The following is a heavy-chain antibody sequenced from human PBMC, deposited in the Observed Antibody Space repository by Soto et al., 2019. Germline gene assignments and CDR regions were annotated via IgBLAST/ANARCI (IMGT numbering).Heavy chain of an antibody. J-gene: IGHJ4*01. D-gene: IGHD6-19*01. CDR2: IKQDGSEK. CDR3: ARVAYGNGWIFDH. Sequence: GSLRLSCAASGFTFSSYWMSWVRQAPGKGLEWVANIKQDGSEKYYVDSVKGRFTLSRDNAQNSLQLQMNSLRTEDTAIYFCARVAYGNGWIFDHWGQGTLVTVSS. V-gene: IGHV3-7*01. CDR1: GFTFSSYW.